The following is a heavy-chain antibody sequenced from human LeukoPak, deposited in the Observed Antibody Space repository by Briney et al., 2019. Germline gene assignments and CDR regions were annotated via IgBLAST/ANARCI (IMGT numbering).Heavy chain of an antibody. V-gene: IGHV1-46*01. D-gene: IGHD6-19*01. CDR2: INPSGGST. CDR3: ARVRFSSGWYIAFDI. Sequence: GASVKVSCKASGYTFTSYYMHWVRQPPGPGLEWMGIINPSGGSTTYAQTFQGRVTMTRDTSTTTVYMELSSLRSDDTAVYYCARVRFSSGWYIAFDIWGQGTMVTVSS. J-gene: IGHJ3*02. CDR1: GYTFTSYY.